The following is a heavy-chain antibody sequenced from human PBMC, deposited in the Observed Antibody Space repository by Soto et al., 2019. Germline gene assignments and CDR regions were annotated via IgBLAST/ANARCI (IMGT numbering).Heavy chain of an antibody. D-gene: IGHD3-3*01. CDR3: AREPVGSDFWSGQRAGYYMVG. Sequence: GGSLRLSCAASGFTVSSNYMSWVRQAPGKGLEWVSVIYSGGSTYYADSVKGRFTISRDNSKNTLYLQMNSLRAEDTAVYYCAREPVGSDFWSGQRAGYYMVGWGKGTTVTVFS. J-gene: IGHJ6*03. CDR2: IYSGGST. V-gene: IGHV3-66*01. CDR1: GFTVSSNY.